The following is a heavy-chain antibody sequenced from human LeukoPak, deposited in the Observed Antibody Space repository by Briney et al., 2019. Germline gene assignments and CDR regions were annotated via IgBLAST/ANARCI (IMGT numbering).Heavy chain of an antibody. V-gene: IGHV4-39*01. CDR3: ARHVGYCSSTSCYRWDYYYYMDV. J-gene: IGHJ6*03. CDR2: IYYSGST. Sequence: SETLSLTCTVSGGSISSSSYYWGWIRQPPGKGPEWIGSIYYSGSTYYNPSLKSRVTISVDTSKNQFSLKLSSVTAADTAVYYCARHVGYCSSTSCYRWDYYYYMDVWGKGTTVTVSS. CDR1: GGSISSSSYY. D-gene: IGHD2-2*01.